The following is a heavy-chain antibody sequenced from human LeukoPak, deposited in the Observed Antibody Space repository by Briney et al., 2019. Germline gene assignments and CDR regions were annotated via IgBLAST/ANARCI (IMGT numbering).Heavy chain of an antibody. J-gene: IGHJ4*02. CDR1: GYTFTGYY. V-gene: IGHV1-2*02. CDR2: INPNSGGT. Sequence: GASVKVSCKASGYTFTGYYMHWVRQAPGQGLEWMGWINPNSGGTNYAQKFQGRVTMTRDTSISTAYMELSSLRSEDMAVYYCARDYYGSGSPIYYFDYWGKGTLVTVSS. CDR3: ARDYYGSGSPIYYFDY. D-gene: IGHD3-10*01.